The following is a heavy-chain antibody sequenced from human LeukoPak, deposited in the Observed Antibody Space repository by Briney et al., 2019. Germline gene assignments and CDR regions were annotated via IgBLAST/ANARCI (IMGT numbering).Heavy chain of an antibody. D-gene: IGHD2-2*02. Sequence: ASVKVSCKASGYTFTSYAISWVRQAPGQGLEWMGGIIPIFGTANYAQKFQGRVTITADESTSTAYMELSSLRSEDTAVYYCARDTRDIVVVPAAISYYYYYGMDVWGQGTTVTVSS. CDR2: IIPIFGTA. J-gene: IGHJ6*02. V-gene: IGHV1-69*13. CDR3: ARDTRDIVVVPAAISYYYYYGMDV. CDR1: GYTFTSYA.